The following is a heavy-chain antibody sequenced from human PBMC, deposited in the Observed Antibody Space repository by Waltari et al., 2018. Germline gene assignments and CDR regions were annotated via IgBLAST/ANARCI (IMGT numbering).Heavy chain of an antibody. V-gene: IGHV6-1*01. J-gene: IGHJ5*02. CDR3: ARDGAAGYSRGDWFDP. CDR2: TYYRSKWNN. Sequence: QVQLQQSGPGLVKPSQTLSHTCAISGDSVSSNSAAWNWIRQSPSRGLEWLGRTYYRSKWNNDYAVSVKSRITIYPDTSKNQFSLQLNSVTPEDTAVYYCARDGAAGYSRGDWFDPWGQGTLVTVSS. D-gene: IGHD6-13*01. CDR1: GDSVSSNSAA.